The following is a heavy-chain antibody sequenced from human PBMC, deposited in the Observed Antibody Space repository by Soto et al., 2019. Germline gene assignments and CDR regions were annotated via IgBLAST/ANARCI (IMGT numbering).Heavy chain of an antibody. CDR2: IIPLFGTT. V-gene: IGHV1-69*13. CDR3: ARASGSSWYKLFDP. CDR1: GGTFNTYG. D-gene: IGHD1-26*01. Sequence: SVKVSCRASGGTFNTYGISWVRQAPGQGIEWMRGIIPLFGTTNYAQKFKGRVTITADESTSTVYMELSSLRFEDTAIYYCARASGSSWYKLFDPWGQGTLVAVSS. J-gene: IGHJ5*02.